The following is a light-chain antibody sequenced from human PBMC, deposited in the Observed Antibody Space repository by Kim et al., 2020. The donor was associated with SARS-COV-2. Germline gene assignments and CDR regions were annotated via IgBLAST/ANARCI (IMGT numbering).Light chain of an antibody. J-gene: IGKJ1*01. V-gene: IGKV3-15*01. CDR3: QQYNNWPRT. CDR2: GAS. CDR1: QSVSNN. Sequence: EIVMTQSPATLSVSPGKRATLSCRASQSVSNNLAWYQQKPGQAPRLLIYGASTRATDIPARFSGSGSGTEFTLTISSLQSEDFAVYYCQQYNNWPRTFGQGTKVEIK.